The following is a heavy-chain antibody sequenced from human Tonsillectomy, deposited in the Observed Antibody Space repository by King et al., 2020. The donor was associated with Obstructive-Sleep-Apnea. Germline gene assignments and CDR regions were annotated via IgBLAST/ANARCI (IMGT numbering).Heavy chain of an antibody. CDR2: IYWDDDK. D-gene: IGHD1-26*01. J-gene: IGHJ4*02. V-gene: IGHV2-5*02. CDR3: AHARYSGSYWLMTREYYSDY. CDR1: GFSLSTSGVG. Sequence: TLKESGPTLVKPTQTLTLTCTFSGFSLSTSGVGVGWIRQPPGKALEWLALIYWDDDKRYRPSLKSRLTITKDTSKNQVVLTMTNMDPVDTATYYCAHARYSGSYWLMTREYYSDYWGQGTLVTVSS.